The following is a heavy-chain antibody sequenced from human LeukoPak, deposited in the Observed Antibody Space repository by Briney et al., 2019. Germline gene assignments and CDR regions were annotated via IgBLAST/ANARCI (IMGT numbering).Heavy chain of an antibody. CDR1: GFTFSSYG. CDR3: AKDIPRYSSSWSSFDY. Sequence: PGRSLRLSCAASGFTFSSYGMHWVRQAPGKGLEWVAVISYDGSNKYYADSVKGRFTISRDNSKNTLYLQMNSLRAEDTAVYYCAKDIPRYSSSWSSFDYWGQGTLVTVSS. V-gene: IGHV3-30*18. D-gene: IGHD6-13*01. J-gene: IGHJ4*02. CDR2: ISYDGSNK.